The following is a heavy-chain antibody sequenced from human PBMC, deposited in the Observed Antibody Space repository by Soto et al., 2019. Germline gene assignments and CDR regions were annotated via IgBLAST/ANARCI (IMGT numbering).Heavy chain of an antibody. Sequence: QVQLVESGGGVVQPGRSLKLSCAASGFSFRSYAMHWVRQAPGKGLEWVAVIWYDGSNKYYADSVKGRFTISRDNSKNTLYLQMHSLRVEDTAVYYWASDIAAAGKSTFYYYGMDVRCRGTTVTVSS. CDR1: GFSFRSYA. CDR2: IWYDGSNK. V-gene: IGHV3-33*01. J-gene: IGHJ6*02. CDR3: ASDIAAAGKSTFYYYGMDV. D-gene: IGHD6-13*01.